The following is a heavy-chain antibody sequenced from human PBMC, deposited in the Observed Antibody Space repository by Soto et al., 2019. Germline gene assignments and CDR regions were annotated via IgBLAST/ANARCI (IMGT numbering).Heavy chain of an antibody. CDR1: GGSISSYY. CDR2: IYYSGST. Sequence: SETLSLTCTVSGGSISSYYWSWIRQPPGKGLEWIGYIYYSGSTNYNPSLKSRVTISVDTSKNQFSLKLSSVTAADTAVYYCAWVTHSTSAFDIWGQGTLLTVSS. J-gene: IGHJ3*02. D-gene: IGHD2-2*01. CDR3: AWVTHSTSAFDI. V-gene: IGHV4-59*01.